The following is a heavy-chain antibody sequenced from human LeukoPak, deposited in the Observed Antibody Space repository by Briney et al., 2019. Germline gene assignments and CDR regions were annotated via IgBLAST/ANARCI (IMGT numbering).Heavy chain of an antibody. CDR2: ISGSGGST. J-gene: IGHJ3*02. V-gene: IGHV3-23*01. Sequence: QTGGSLRLSCAASGFTFSSYAMSWVRQAPGKGLEWVSAISGSGGSTYYADSVKGRFTISRDNSKNTLYLQMNSLRAEDTAVYYCAKRDWDMGAFDIWGQGTMVTVSS. CDR3: AKRDWDMGAFDI. CDR1: GFTFSSYA. D-gene: IGHD3/OR15-3a*01.